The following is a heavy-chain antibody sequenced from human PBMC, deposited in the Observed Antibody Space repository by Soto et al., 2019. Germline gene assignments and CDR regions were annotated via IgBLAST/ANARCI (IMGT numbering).Heavy chain of an antibody. Sequence: PGGSLRLSCAASGFSFSTYSMNWVRQAPGKGLEWVSYISSSSSTIFYTDSVKGRFTISRDNAKNSLYLQMNSLRDEDTAVYYCARGMYYYDSSGWAYWGQGTLVTSPQ. CDR3: ARGMYYYDSSGWAY. CDR2: ISSSSSTI. CDR1: GFSFSTYS. J-gene: IGHJ4*02. V-gene: IGHV3-48*02. D-gene: IGHD3-22*01.